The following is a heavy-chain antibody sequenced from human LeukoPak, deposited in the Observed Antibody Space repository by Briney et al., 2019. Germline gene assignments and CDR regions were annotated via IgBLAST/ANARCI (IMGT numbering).Heavy chain of an antibody. CDR3: ARPTPFSGTGAFDI. J-gene: IGHJ3*02. V-gene: IGHV4-59*08. CDR1: GGSISSYY. D-gene: IGHD1-26*01. Sequence: SETLSLTCTVSGGSISSYYWSWIRQPPGKGLEWIGYIYYSGSTNYNPSLKSRVTISVGTSKNQFSLKLSSVTAADTAVYYCARPTPFSGTGAFDIWGQGTMVTVSS. CDR2: IYYSGST.